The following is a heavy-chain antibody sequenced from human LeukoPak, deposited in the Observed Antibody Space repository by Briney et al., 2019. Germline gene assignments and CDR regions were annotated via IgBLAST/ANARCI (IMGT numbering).Heavy chain of an antibody. V-gene: IGHV4-39*01. CDR3: ARREGGWYYFDY. J-gene: IGHJ4*02. Sequence: PSETLSLTCTVSGGSISSSSYYWGWIRQPPGKGLEWIGSIYYSGSTYYNPSLKSRVTISVDTSKNQFSLKLSSVTAADTAVYYCARREGGWYYFDYRGQGTLVTVSS. CDR2: IYYSGST. D-gene: IGHD6-19*01. CDR1: GGSISSSSYY.